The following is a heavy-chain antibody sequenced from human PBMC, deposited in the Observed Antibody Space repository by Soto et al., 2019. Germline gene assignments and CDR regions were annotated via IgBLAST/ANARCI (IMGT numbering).Heavy chain of an antibody. CDR1: GFTFTDHA. CDR2: TSNNGDRT. J-gene: IGHJ4*02. CDR3: ARPPLYSNGGYFDS. V-gene: IGHV3-23*01. D-gene: IGHD6-19*01. Sequence: GGSLRLSCAVSGFTFTDHAMTWVRQAPGKGLEWVSTTSNNGDRTFYADPVKGRFTVSTDRTNNTLYLQMNSLRADDTAVYFCARPPLYSNGGYFDSWGQGTLVTVSS.